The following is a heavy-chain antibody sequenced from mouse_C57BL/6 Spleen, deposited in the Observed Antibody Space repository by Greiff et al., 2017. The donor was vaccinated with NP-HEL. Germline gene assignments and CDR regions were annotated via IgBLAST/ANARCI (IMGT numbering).Heavy chain of an antibody. V-gene: IGHV1-76*01. D-gene: IGHD2-4*01. J-gene: IGHJ4*01. CDR1: GYTFTDYY. Sequence: QVQLQQSGAELVRPGASVKLSCKASGYTFTDYYINWVQQRPGQGLEWIARIYPGSGNTSYNEKFKGKATLTAAKSSSTAYMQLSSRTSEDSAVYFCASYDYDGYYYAMDDWGQGTSVTVSS. CDR2: IYPGSGNT. CDR3: ASYDYDGYYYAMDD.